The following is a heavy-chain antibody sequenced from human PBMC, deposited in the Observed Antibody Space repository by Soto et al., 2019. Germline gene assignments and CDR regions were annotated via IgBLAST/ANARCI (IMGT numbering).Heavy chain of an antibody. J-gene: IGHJ4*02. Sequence: ASVKVSCKASGYTFTGHYIHWVRQAPEQGPEWMGEIGPESGATRYAQKFQGRVTMTRDTSITTVYMELKDLSPDDTAVYYCGRGRSGQIVVFYWGQGTPVTVYS. CDR1: GYTFTGHY. CDR2: IGPESGAT. D-gene: IGHD1-26*01. CDR3: GRGRSGQIVVFY. V-gene: IGHV1-2*02.